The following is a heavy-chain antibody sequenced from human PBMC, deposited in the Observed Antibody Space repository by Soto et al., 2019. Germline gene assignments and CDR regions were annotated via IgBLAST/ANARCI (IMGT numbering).Heavy chain of an antibody. D-gene: IGHD4-4*01. V-gene: IGHV4-39*01. CDR2: IYYSGST. CDR1: GGSISSSSYY. Sequence: SETLSLTCTVSGGSISSSSYYWGWIRQPPGKGLEWIGSIYYSGSTYYNPSLKSRVTISVDTSKNQFSLKLSSVTAADTAVYYCARRTTVTTIYYYYGMEVWGQGNTVT. J-gene: IGHJ6*02. CDR3: ARRTTVTTIYYYYGMEV.